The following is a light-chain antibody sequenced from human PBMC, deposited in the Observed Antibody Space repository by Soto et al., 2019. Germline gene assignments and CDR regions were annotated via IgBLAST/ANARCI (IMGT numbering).Light chain of an antibody. V-gene: IGKV3-20*01. J-gene: IGKJ1*01. CDR3: HHYGSSPSWT. CDR1: QSVSSSY. Sequence: EIVLTQSPGTLSLSPGERATLSCRASQSVSSSYLGWYQQKRGQAPRLLIYGASSRATGIPDRFSGSGSGTDFTLTLSRLEPEDFAVYYCHHYGSSPSWTFGQGTKVEIK. CDR2: GAS.